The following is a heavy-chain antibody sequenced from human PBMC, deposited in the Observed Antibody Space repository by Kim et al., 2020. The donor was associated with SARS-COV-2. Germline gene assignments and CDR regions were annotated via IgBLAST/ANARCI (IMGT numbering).Heavy chain of an antibody. D-gene: IGHD3-10*01. CDR2: IYNSGSA. J-gene: IGHJ3*02. V-gene: IGHV4-31*03. CDR1: GGSISSGNYY. CDR3: ARDWGGGSGSYYRALDI. Sequence: SETLSLTCTVSGGSISSGNYYWSWIRQHPGKGLEWIGYIYNSGSAYYNPSLKSRVTISVDTSKNQFSLKLNSVTAADTAVYYCARDWGGGSGSYYRALDIWGQGTMATVSS.